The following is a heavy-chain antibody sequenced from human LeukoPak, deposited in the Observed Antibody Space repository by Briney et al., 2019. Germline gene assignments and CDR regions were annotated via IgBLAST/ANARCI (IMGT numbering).Heavy chain of an antibody. J-gene: IGHJ6*04. V-gene: IGHV3-23*01. D-gene: IGHD2-2*01. Sequence: GGSLRLSCAASGFTFSSYGMHWVRQAPGKGLEWVSAISGSGGSTYYADSVKGRFTISRDNSKNTLYLQMNSLRAEDTAVYYCAKDIVVVPAAMVGYYYYYGMDVWGKGTTVTVSS. CDR3: AKDIVVVPAAMVGYYYYYGMDV. CDR1: GFTFSSYG. CDR2: ISGSGGST.